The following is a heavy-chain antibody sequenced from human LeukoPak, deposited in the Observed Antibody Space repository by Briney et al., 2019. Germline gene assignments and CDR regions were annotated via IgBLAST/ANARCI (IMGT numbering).Heavy chain of an antibody. CDR2: IWYDGSNK. Sequence: PGRSLRPSCAASGFTFTSYGMHWDRQAPGGGLEWVAVIWYDGSNKTYTDSVKGRFTISRDTSKNTLYLQMDSLRAEDTAGYYCARDRSYDFWSGYSTPDYWGQGTLVTVSS. CDR3: ARDRSYDFWSGYSTPDY. CDR1: GFTFTSYG. D-gene: IGHD3-3*01. V-gene: IGHV3-33*01. J-gene: IGHJ4*02.